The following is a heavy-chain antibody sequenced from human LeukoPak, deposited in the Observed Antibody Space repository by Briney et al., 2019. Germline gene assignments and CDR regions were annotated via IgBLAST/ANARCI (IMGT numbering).Heavy chain of an antibody. Sequence: TGGSLRLSCAASGFTFSSYSMSWVRQGPGKGLEWVSSISSSSTYKYYAGSVKGRFTISRDNAKNSLYLQMNSLRAEDTALYYCARGRYSGSYLLDYWGQGTLVTVSS. V-gene: IGHV3-21*01. CDR3: ARGRYSGSYLLDY. CDR2: ISSSSTYK. CDR1: GFTFSSYS. J-gene: IGHJ4*02. D-gene: IGHD1-26*01.